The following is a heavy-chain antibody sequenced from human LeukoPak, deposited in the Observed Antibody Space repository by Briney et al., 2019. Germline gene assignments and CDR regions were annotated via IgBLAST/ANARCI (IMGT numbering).Heavy chain of an antibody. V-gene: IGHV4-34*01. CDR3: ARGGVRGIRGFDY. J-gene: IGHJ4*02. CDR1: GGSFSGYY. D-gene: IGHD3-10*01. CDR2: INHSGST. Sequence: SETLSLTCAVYGGSFSGYYWSWIRQPPGKGLEWIGEINHSGSTNYNPSLKSRVTISVDTSKNQFSLTLSSVTAADTAVYYCARGGVRGIRGFDYWGQGTLVTVSS.